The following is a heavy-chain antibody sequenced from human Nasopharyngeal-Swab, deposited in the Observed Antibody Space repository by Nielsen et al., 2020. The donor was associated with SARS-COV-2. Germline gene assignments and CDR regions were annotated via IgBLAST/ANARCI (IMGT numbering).Heavy chain of an antibody. CDR2: INIDGSRT. D-gene: IGHD1-26*01. Sequence: GGSLRLSCAVSGFTFTNYWMHWVRRTPGKGLVWVSRINIDGSRTGYADSVKGRFTISRDNAKNTLFLQMNSLRAEDTAVYYCAKSPYSGSYPFDYWGQGTLVTVSS. CDR3: AKSPYSGSYPFDY. CDR1: GFTFTNYW. V-gene: IGHV3-74*01. J-gene: IGHJ4*02.